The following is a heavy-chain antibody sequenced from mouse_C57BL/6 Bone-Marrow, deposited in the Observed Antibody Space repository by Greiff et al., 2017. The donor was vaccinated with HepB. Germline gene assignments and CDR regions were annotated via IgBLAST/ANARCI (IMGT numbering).Heavy chain of an antibody. Sequence: EVQRVESGAELVRPGSSVKMSCKTSGYTFTSYGINWVKQRPGQGLEWIGYIYIGNGYTEYNEKFKGKATLTSDTSSSTAYMQLSSLTSEDSAIYFCARNGILDFYWYFDVWGTGTTVTVSS. D-gene: IGHD1-1*01. CDR1: GYTFTSYG. CDR3: ARNGILDFYWYFDV. J-gene: IGHJ1*03. V-gene: IGHV1-58*01. CDR2: IYIGNGYT.